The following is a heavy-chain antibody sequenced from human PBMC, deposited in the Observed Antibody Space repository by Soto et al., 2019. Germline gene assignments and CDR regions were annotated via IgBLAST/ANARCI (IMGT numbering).Heavy chain of an antibody. Sequence: QVQLLQSGAEVKKPGASVKVSCKSSGYTFSMSGVSWVRQAPGLGVEWMGWISGYNGYTNYEQKFQDRVTMNTDTSTNTAYMKMRSLTSDDTAVDYSTGEGPRPYYYYGMDVWGQGTTVTVSS. CDR3: TGEGPRPYYYYGMDV. V-gene: IGHV1-18*01. CDR1: GYTFSMSG. CDR2: ISGYNGYT. J-gene: IGHJ6*02.